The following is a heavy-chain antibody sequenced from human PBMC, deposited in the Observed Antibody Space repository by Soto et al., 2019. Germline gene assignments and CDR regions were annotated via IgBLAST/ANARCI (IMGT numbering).Heavy chain of an antibody. V-gene: IGHV3-21*04. CDR2: ISSSGIFT. D-gene: IGHD1-1*01. CDR3: ATNEFSVDY. CDR1: GFISGYS. J-gene: IGHJ4*02. Sequence: EVQLVESGGGLVKPGGSPRLSCAASGFISGYSMIWVRQAPGKGLEWVSHISSSGIFTDYADSVKGRFTISRDNAKNSLYLQMNSLRAEDTAVYYCATNEFSVDYWGQGTLVTVSS.